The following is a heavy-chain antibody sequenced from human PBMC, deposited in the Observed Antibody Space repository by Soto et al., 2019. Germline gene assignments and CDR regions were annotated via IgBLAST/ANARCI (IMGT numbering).Heavy chain of an antibody. CDR1: GGSISSER. CDR2: IYYSGST. Sequence: PSETRSLRCTGSGGSISSERWSWIRQPPGKGLEWIGYIYYSGSTNYNPSLKSRVTISVDTSKNQFSLKLSSVTAADTAVYYCAREGPSGTYQYYFDYWGHGTLGTVS. V-gene: IGHV4-59*01. J-gene: IGHJ4*01. D-gene: IGHD1-7*01. CDR3: AREGPSGTYQYYFDY.